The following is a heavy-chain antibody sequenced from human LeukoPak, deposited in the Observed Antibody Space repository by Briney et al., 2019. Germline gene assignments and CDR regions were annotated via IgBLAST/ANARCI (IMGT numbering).Heavy chain of an antibody. CDR2: ISSSSSYI. CDR3: AREYCSGGSCSLDY. CDR1: GFTFSSYA. J-gene: IGHJ4*02. V-gene: IGHV3-21*01. D-gene: IGHD2-15*01. Sequence: PRGSLRLSCTASGFTFSSYAMNWVRQAPGKGLEWVSCISSSSSYIYYADSVKGRFTISRDNAKNSLYLQMNSLRAEDTAVYYCAREYCSGGSCSLDYWGQGTLVTV.